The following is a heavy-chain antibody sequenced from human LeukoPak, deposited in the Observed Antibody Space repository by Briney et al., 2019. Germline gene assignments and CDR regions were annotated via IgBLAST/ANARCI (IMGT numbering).Heavy chain of an antibody. CDR1: GYTLTELS. Sequence: ASVKVSCKVSGYTLTELSMHWVRQAPGKGLEWMGGFDPEDGETIYAQKFQGRVTMTEDTSTSTAYMELRSLRSDDTAVYYCARGWGYYYGSGSYYSDYWGQGTLVTVSS. V-gene: IGHV1-24*01. CDR3: ARGWGYYYGSGSYYSDY. J-gene: IGHJ4*02. D-gene: IGHD3-10*01. CDR2: FDPEDGET.